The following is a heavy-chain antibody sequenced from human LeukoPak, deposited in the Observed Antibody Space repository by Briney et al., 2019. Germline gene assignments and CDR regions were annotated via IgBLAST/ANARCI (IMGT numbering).Heavy chain of an antibody. V-gene: IGHV1-2*04. CDR1: GYTFTGYY. Sequence: VSVKVSCKASGYTFTGYYMHWVRQAPGQGLEWMGWINPNSGGTNYAQKFQGWVTMTRDTSISTAYTELSRLRSDDTAVYYCARDGMQQGYYYYGMDVWGQGTTVTVSS. CDR3: ARDGMQQGYYYYGMDV. D-gene: IGHD6-13*01. CDR2: INPNSGGT. J-gene: IGHJ6*02.